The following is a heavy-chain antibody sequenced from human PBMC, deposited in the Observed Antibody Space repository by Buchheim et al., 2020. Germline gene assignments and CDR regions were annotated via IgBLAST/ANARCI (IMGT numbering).Heavy chain of an antibody. CDR2: ISYDGSNK. CDR1: GFTFSSYG. V-gene: IGHV3-30*18. CDR3: AKDEADYYYDSSGYYFYY. D-gene: IGHD3-22*01. Sequence: QVQLVESGGGVVQPGRSLRLSCAASGFTFSSYGMHWVRQAPGKGLEWVAVISYDGSNKYYADSVKGRFTISRDNSTNTLYLQMNSLRAEDTAVYYCAKDEADYYYDSSGYYFYYWGQGTL. J-gene: IGHJ4*02.